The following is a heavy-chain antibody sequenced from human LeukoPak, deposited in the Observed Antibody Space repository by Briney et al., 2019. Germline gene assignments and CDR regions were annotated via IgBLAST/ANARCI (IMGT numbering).Heavy chain of an antibody. Sequence: GGSLRLSCAASGFTFSSYAMSWVRQAPGKGLEWVSAISGSGGSTYYADSVKGRFTISRDNAKNSLYLQMNSLRAEDTAVYYCARDGSNSSGWFNWFDPWGQGTLVTVSS. V-gene: IGHV3-23*01. CDR3: ARDGSNSSGWFNWFDP. D-gene: IGHD6-19*01. CDR2: ISGSGGST. CDR1: GFTFSSYA. J-gene: IGHJ5*02.